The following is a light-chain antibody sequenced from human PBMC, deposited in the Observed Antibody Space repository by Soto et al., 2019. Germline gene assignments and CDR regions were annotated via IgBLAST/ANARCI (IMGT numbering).Light chain of an antibody. Sequence: ENVLTQSPGTLSFSPGERATLSCRASQSVRGNYLAWYQQKPGQAPRLLIYGASSRATGIPDRFSGSGSGTDFTLTISRLEPEDFAVYYCQQLGTFGQGTKVDIK. CDR3: QQLGT. J-gene: IGKJ1*01. CDR1: QSVRGNY. CDR2: GAS. V-gene: IGKV3-20*01.